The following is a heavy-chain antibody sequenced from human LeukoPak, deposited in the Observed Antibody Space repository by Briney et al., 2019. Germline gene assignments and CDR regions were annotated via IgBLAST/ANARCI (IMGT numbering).Heavy chain of an antibody. CDR3: ARRRSCSGGSCYLLRAYYYMDV. V-gene: IGHV4-39*07. CDR2: MYYSGST. J-gene: IGHJ6*03. CDR1: GGSISSSSYY. Sequence: PSETLSLTCTVSGGSISSSSYYWGWIRQPPGKGLEWIGSMYYSGSTYYNPSLKSRVTISVDTSKNQFSLKLSSVTAADTAVYYCARRRSCSGGSCYLLRAYYYMDVWGKGTTVTISS. D-gene: IGHD2-15*01.